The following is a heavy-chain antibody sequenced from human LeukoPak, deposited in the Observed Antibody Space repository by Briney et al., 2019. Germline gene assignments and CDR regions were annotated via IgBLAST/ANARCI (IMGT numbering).Heavy chain of an antibody. Sequence: ASVKVSCKASGYTFTGYYMHWVRQAPGQGLEWMGGIIPIFGTANYAQKFQGRVTITADKSTSTAYMELSSLRSEDTAVYYCARGLRNSGWRWGQGTLVTVSS. V-gene: IGHV1-69*06. D-gene: IGHD6-19*01. CDR1: GYTFTGYY. CDR3: ARGLRNSGWR. J-gene: IGHJ4*02. CDR2: IIPIFGTA.